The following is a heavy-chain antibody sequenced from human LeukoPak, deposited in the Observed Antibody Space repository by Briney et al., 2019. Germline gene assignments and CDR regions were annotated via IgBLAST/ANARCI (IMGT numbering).Heavy chain of an antibody. CDR2: ISYDETNK. D-gene: IGHD2-15*01. V-gene: IGHV3-30*03. CDR1: GFTFSSYG. Sequence: GGSLRVSCAASGFTFSSYGMHWVRQAPGKGLEWAAVISYDETNKYYADSVKGRFTISRDNSKNTVYLQMDNLRTDDTAVYYCVYCSGGNCFYAVRGWTYWGQGTLVTVSS. J-gene: IGHJ4*02. CDR3: VYCSGGNCFYAVRGWTY.